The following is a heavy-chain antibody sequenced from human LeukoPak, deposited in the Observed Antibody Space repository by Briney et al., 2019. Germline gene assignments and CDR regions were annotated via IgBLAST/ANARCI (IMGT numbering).Heavy chain of an antibody. CDR2: IKKEGSET. CDR3: ARGRYSGTTYYFDY. J-gene: IGHJ4*02. Sequence: PGGSLRLSCAASGFTFSSYGMHWVRQAPGKGLEWVANIKKEGSETYYVDSVKGRFTISRDNAKNSLYLQMNSLRAEDTAMYYCARGRYSGTTYYFDYWGQGTLVTVSS. CDR1: GFTFSSYG. D-gene: IGHD5-12*01. V-gene: IGHV3-7*03.